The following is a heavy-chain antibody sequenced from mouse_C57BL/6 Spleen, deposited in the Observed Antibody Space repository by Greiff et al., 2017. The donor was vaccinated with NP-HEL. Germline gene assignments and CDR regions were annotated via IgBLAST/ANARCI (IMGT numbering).Heavy chain of an antibody. CDR2: IDPSDSYT. CDR3: ARFELRGAY. CDR1: GYTFTSYW. Sequence: VQLQQSGAELVRPGTSVKLSCKASGYTFTSYWMHWVKQRPGQGLEWIGVIDPSDSYTNYNQKFKGKATLTVDTSSSTAYMQLSSLTSEDSAVYYCARFELRGAYWGQGTLVTVSA. J-gene: IGHJ3*01. V-gene: IGHV1-59*01. D-gene: IGHD3-1*01.